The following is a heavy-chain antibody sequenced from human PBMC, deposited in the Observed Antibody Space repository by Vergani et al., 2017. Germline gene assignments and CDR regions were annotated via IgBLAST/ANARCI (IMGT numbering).Heavy chain of an antibody. V-gene: IGHV3-23*04. CDR1: GFTFSSYA. Sequence: EVQLVESGGGLVQPGGSLRLSCAASGFTFSSYAMSWVRQAPGKGLEWVSAISGSGGSTYYADSVKGRFTISRDNSKNTLYLQMNSLRAEDTAVYYCARDRNYYDSSGYYGCYFDLWGRGTLVTVSS. J-gene: IGHJ2*01. D-gene: IGHD3-22*01. CDR3: ARDRNYYDSSGYYGCYFDL. CDR2: ISGSGGST.